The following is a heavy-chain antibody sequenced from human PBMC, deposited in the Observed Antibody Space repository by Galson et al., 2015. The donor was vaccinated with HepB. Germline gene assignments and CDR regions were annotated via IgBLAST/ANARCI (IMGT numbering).Heavy chain of an antibody. CDR1: GYTFTSYG. CDR3: ARDLMERYCSGGSCYEYDDY. Sequence: SVKVSCKASGYTFTSYGISWVRQAPGQGLEWMGWISAYNGNTNYAQKLQGRVTMTTDTSTSTAYMELRSLRSDDTAVYYCARDLMERYCSGGSCYEYDDYWGQGTLVTVSS. D-gene: IGHD2-15*01. CDR2: ISAYNGNT. J-gene: IGHJ4*02. V-gene: IGHV1-18*01.